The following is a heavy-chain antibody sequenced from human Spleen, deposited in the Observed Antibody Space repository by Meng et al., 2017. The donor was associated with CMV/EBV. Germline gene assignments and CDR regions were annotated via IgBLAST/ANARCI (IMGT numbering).Heavy chain of an antibody. V-gene: IGHV3-52*01. CDR3: SRLTTAMVKGGNYYYYGMDV. CDR1: GFTFSISW. Sequence: GESLKISCAASGFTFSISWMHWVCQAPEKGLEWVADLKCDGSEKYYVDSVKGRLTISRDNAKNSLYLQMNSLRAEDTAVYYCSRLTTAMVKGGNYYYYGMDVWGQGTTVTVSS. J-gene: IGHJ6*02. CDR2: LKCDGSEK. D-gene: IGHD5-18*01.